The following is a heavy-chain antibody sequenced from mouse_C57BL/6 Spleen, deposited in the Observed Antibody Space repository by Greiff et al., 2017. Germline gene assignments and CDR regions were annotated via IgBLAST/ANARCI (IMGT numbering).Heavy chain of an antibody. CDR3: ARGIYYYGSSSSMDY. CDR2: IDPSDSYT. D-gene: IGHD1-1*01. J-gene: IGHJ4*01. V-gene: IGHV1-50*01. CDR1: GYTFTSYW. Sequence: VQLQQPGAELVKPGASVKLSCKASGYTFTSYWMQWVKQRPGQGLEWIGEIDPSDSYTNYNQKFKGKATLTVDTSSSTAYMQLSSLTSEDSAVYYCARGIYYYGSSSSMDYWGQGTSVTVSS.